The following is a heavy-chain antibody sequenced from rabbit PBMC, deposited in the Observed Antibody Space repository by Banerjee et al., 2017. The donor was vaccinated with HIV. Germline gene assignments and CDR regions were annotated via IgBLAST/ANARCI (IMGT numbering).Heavy chain of an antibody. CDR2: IDTGSGST. D-gene: IGHD6-1*01. Sequence: QEQLEESGGDLVTPGGTLTLTCTASGFTISSYHMCWVRQAPGKGLEWIGCIDTGSGSTYYASWAKGRFTISKTSSTTVTLQMTSLTAADTATYFCAREEYVGYGYANLWGPGTLVTVS. V-gene: IGHV1S45*01. CDR1: GFTISSYH. CDR3: AREEYVGYGYANL. J-gene: IGHJ4*01.